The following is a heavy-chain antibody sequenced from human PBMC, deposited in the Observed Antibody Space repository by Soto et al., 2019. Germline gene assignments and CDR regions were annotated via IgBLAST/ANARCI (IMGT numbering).Heavy chain of an antibody. CDR2: VYSGGTT. Sequence: GGSLRLSCVASGFAVSNNYMNWVRQAPGKGLEWVSVVYSGGTTYYADSVRGRFTVSRDDSKNTLFLQMSSLRAEDTAVYYCARAGSPFDSDSSGYWGFDHWGQETLVTVSS. CDR3: ARAGSPFDSDSSGYWGFDH. V-gene: IGHV3-53*01. CDR1: GFAVSNNY. J-gene: IGHJ4*02. D-gene: IGHD3-22*01.